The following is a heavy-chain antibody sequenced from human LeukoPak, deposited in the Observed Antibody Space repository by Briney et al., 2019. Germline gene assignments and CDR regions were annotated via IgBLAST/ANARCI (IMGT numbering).Heavy chain of an antibody. J-gene: IGHJ4*02. D-gene: IGHD2-15*01. CDR3: ARERSAAGGFDY. CDR1: GYTFINYG. V-gene: IGHV1-18*01. Sequence: ASVKVSCKASGYTFINYGISWVRQAPGQGLEWMGWISAYNGNTNYAQKLQGRVTMTTDTSTSTAYMELRSLRSDDTAVYYCARERSAAGGFDYWGQGTLVTVSS. CDR2: ISAYNGNT.